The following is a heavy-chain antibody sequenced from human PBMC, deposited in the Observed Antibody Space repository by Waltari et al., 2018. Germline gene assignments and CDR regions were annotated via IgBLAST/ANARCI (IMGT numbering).Heavy chain of an antibody. V-gene: IGHV4-34*01. CDR3: ARLRGRGWLQRNGPFDY. Sequence: QVQLQQWGAGLLKPSETMSLTCPVYGGSFSGYCWTWISQHPGKGLEWIGEINHSGSTNYNPSLKSRVTISVDTSKNQFSLKLSSVTAADTAVYYCARLRGRGWLQRNGPFDYWGQGTLVTVSS. CDR2: INHSGST. CDR1: GGSFSGYC. D-gene: IGHD5-12*01. J-gene: IGHJ4*02.